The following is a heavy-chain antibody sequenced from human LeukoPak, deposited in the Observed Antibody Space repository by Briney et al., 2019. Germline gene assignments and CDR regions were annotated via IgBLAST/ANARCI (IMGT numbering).Heavy chain of an antibody. J-gene: IGHJ4*02. Sequence: PSETLSLTCAVYGGSFSGYYWSWIRQPPGKGLEWIGEINHSGSTNYNPSLKSRVTISVDTSKNQFSLKLSSVTAADTAVYCCASGVYDFRNFDYWGQGTLVTVSS. CDR3: ASGVYDFRNFDY. D-gene: IGHD3-3*01. V-gene: IGHV4-34*01. CDR2: INHSGST. CDR1: GGSFSGYY.